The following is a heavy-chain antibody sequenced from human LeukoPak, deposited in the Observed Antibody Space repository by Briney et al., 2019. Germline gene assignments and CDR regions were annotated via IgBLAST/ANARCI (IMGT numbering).Heavy chain of an antibody. CDR3: AKDKTVVVTGGFDY. Sequence: PGGSLRLSCAASGFTFSSYGMSWVRQAPGKGREWVSAISGSGGSTYYADSVKRRFTISRDNSKNTLYLQMNSLRAEDTAVYYCAKDKTVVVTGGFDYWGQGTLVTVSS. D-gene: IGHD3-22*01. CDR1: GFTFSSYG. CDR2: ISGSGGST. V-gene: IGHV3-23*01. J-gene: IGHJ4*02.